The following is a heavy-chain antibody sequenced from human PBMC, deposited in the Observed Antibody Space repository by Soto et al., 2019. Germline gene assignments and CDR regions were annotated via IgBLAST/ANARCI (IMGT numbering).Heavy chain of an antibody. J-gene: IGHJ4*02. CDR2: INQGGSAK. D-gene: IGHD2-2*02. CDR3: SRIYCSTTSCYIDY. CDR1: TFTFSNHW. Sequence: EVQLVESGGGLVQPGGSLRLSCAASTFTFSNHWMSWVRQAPGKGLEWVANINQGGSAKYYLDSVNGRFTISRDNAKNTLDLQMNSLRAEDTAVYDCSRIYCSTTSCYIDYWGQGTLVTVSS. V-gene: IGHV3-7*01.